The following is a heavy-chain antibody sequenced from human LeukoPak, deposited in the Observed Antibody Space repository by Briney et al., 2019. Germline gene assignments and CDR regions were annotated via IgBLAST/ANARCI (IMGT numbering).Heavy chain of an antibody. CDR3: ARRAGAYSQPYDY. Sequence: GGSLRLSCAASGFTFSNAWMSWVRQAPGKGLEWVGRIKSKTDGGTTDYAAPVKGSFTISRDDSKNTLHLQMNSLKTEDTAVYYCARRAGAYSQPYDYWGQGTLVTVSS. CDR2: IKSKTDGGTT. J-gene: IGHJ4*02. V-gene: IGHV3-15*01. CDR1: GFTFSNAW. D-gene: IGHD4/OR15-4a*01.